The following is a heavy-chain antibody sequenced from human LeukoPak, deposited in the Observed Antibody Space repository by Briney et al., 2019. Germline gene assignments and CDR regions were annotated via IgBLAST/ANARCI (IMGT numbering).Heavy chain of an antibody. D-gene: IGHD3-16*01. CDR1: GGTFSSYA. V-gene: IGHV1-69*05. CDR2: IIPIFGTA. Sequence: GASVKVSCKASGGTFSSYAISWVRQAPGQGLEWMGGIIPIFGTANYAQKLQGRVTMTTDTSTSTAYMELRSLRSDDTAVYYCARLSFRGYYFGYWGQGTLVTVSS. J-gene: IGHJ4*02. CDR3: ARLSFRGYYFGY.